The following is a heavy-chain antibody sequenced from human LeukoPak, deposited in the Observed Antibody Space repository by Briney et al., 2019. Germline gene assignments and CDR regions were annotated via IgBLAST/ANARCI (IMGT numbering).Heavy chain of an antibody. CDR3: ARHAADGDCSEY. D-gene: IGHD6-25*01. CDR2: IYPDDSDA. V-gene: IGHV5-51*01. Sequence: GESLEISCKGSGYSFTNYWIAWVRQMPGKGLEWMGVIYPDDSDARYSPSFQGQVTISADKSITTAYLQWSSLKASDTAMYYCARHAADGDCSEYWGQGTLVTVSS. J-gene: IGHJ4*02. CDR1: GYSFTNYW.